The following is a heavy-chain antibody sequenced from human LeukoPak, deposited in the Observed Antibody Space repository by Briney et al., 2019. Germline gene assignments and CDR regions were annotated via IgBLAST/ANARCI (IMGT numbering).Heavy chain of an antibody. D-gene: IGHD3-3*01. V-gene: IGHV1-18*01. CDR2: ISAYNGNT. CDR1: GYTFTSYG. CDR3: ARGPFWSGYYPFDY. J-gene: IGHJ4*02. Sequence: ASVKVSCKASGYTFTSYGISWVRQDPGQGLEWMGWISAYNGNTNYAQKLQGRVTMTTDTSTSTAYMELRSLRSGDTAVYYCARGPFWSGYYPFDYWGQGTLVTVSS.